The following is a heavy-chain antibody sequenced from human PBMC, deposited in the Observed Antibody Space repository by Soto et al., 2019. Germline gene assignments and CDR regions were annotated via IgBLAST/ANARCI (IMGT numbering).Heavy chain of an antibody. J-gene: IGHJ3*01. CDR1: GGAFSDYY. D-gene: IGHD2-15*01. V-gene: IGHV4-34*01. CDR3: ARGKLNAVVVLIGNTRVVGACDV. CDR2: INHRGST. Sequence: QVQLQQWGAGLLKPSETLSLTCAVYGGAFSDYYWSWIRQSPGKGLAWIGEINHRGSTNYNPSLKSRITISADTAKEQYSLKLRSVTAADTAVYYCARGKLNAVVVLIGNTRVVGACDVWGRGTMVSVSS.